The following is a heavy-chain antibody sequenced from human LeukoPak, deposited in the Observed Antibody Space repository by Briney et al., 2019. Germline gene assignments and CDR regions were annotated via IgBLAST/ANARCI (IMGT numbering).Heavy chain of an antibody. CDR2: ISYSGCT. CDR1: AASIIQYY. J-gene: IGHJ4*02. CDR3: AREGAGYSYPY. Sequence: SETLSLTCTVAAASIIQYYSSWIPPPPREGLEWIGCISYSGCTKSNPSLKSGVTTSIDTSQNQSSLRLTSLTAAETAVYFSAREGAGYSYPYWGRETVVNVSS. V-gene: IGHV4-59*01. D-gene: IGHD5-24*01.